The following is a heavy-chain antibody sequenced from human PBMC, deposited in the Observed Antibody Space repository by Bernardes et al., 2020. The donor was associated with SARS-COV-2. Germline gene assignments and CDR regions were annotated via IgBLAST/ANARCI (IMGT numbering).Heavy chain of an antibody. CDR2: ISTDGSTT. J-gene: IGHJ4*02. V-gene: IGHV3-74*01. Sequence: GGSLRLSCAASGFTFSSYWMHWVRQIPGRGLVWLSRISTDGSTTNYADSVKGQFTISRDNAKNTLWLQMNSLGADDTAVYYCARGASSGYRVDYWGPGTLVTVSS. D-gene: IGHD3-22*01. CDR1: GFTFSSYW. CDR3: ARGASSGYRVDY.